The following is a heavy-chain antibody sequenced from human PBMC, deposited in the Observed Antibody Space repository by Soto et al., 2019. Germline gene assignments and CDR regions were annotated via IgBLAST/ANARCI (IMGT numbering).Heavy chain of an antibody. CDR3: AFDGLAATGTTFDS. J-gene: IGHJ4*02. D-gene: IGHD1-1*01. CDR2: VYYSGRT. CDR1: GGSISTYY. V-gene: IGHV4-59*01. Sequence: SETLSLTCTVSGGSISTYYWTWIRQLPGEGLEWIGYVYYSGRTNYNPSFESRVSISLDTSKNQFSLKLNSVTAADTAVYYCAFDGLAATGTTFDSLGEASLVTV.